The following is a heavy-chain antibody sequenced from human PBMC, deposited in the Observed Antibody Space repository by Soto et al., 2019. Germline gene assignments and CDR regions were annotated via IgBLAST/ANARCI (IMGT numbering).Heavy chain of an antibody. J-gene: IGHJ5*02. CDR1: GGTVASSHW. Sequence: TLSLTCGVSGGTVASSHWWSWVRQSLSRGLEWIGNVYHTGDTNFNPSLQSRVTFSVGKSNNQFSLRLTSLTAADTAVYFCAREIVTAGGNNYFDPWGPGTLVTVSS. D-gene: IGHD2-21*02. CDR3: AREIVTAGGNNYFDP. CDR2: VYHTGDT. V-gene: IGHV4-4*01.